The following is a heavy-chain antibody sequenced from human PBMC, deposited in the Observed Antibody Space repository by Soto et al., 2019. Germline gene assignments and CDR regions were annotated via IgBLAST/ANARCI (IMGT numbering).Heavy chain of an antibody. D-gene: IGHD2-2*02. CDR3: VRDSYTAHWHTAGEDY. Sequence: DVQLVESGGGLFQPGGSLRLSCAASGFYITNYWMTWVRQAPGKGPEWVANIKEDGSLKFYVDSVRCRFTISRDNAKNSVYLGMSRLRAEDTAVYYCVRDSYTAHWHTAGEDYWGQGTLVTVAS. CDR2: IKEDGSLK. V-gene: IGHV3-7*01. CDR1: GFYITNYW. J-gene: IGHJ4*02.